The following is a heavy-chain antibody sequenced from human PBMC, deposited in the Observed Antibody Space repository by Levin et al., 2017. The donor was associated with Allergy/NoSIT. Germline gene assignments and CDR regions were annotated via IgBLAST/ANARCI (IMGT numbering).Heavy chain of an antibody. V-gene: IGHV4-30-2*01. D-gene: IGHD1-7*01. CDR3: ARGNWNYWFDP. CDR2: IYHSGST. CDR1: GGSISSGGYS. J-gene: IGHJ5*02. Sequence: PSETLSLTCAVSGGSISSGGYSWSWIRQPPGKGLEWIGYIYHSGSTYYNPSLKSRVTISVDRSKNQFSLKLSSVTAADTAVYYCARGNWNYWFDPWGQGTLVTVSS.